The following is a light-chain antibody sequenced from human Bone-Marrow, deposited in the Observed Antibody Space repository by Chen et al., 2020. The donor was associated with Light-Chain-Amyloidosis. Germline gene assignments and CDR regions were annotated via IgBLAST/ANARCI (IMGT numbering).Light chain of an antibody. CDR3: SSYAGSNFQI. J-gene: IGLJ2*01. CDR2: DVS. CDR1: KSDIGNYNY. Sequence: QSALTQPPSASASPAQSVTISCTRTKSDIGNYNYVSWYQQHPGKAPKLLIYDVSERPSGVSDRFSGSKSGNTASLTVSGLQAEDGADYYCSSYAGSNFQIFGGGTKLTVL. V-gene: IGLV2-8*01.